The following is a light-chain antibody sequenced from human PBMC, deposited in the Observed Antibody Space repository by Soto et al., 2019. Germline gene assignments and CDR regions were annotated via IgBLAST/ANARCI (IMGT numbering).Light chain of an antibody. CDR1: QRITTY. V-gene: IGKV1-39*01. Sequence: IQMTQSPSSLSASVGDRVTITCRASQRITTYLNWYQQKPGEAPKLLISTSGTLQRGVPSRFSGSGSGSDFTLTITALHPEDFATYFCQQTYSTPYTFGQGTKLEIK. J-gene: IGKJ2*01. CDR3: QQTYSTPYT. CDR2: TSG.